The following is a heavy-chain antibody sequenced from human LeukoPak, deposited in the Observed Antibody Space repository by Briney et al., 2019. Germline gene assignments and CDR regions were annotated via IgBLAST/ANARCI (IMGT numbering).Heavy chain of an antibody. CDR1: GYTFTGYY. CDR2: INPNSGST. V-gene: IGHV1-2*02. J-gene: IGHJ4*02. Sequence: ASVKVSCKASGYTFTGYYMHWVRQAPGQGLEWMGWINPNSGSTNYAQKFQGRVTMTRDTSISTAYMELSRLRSDDTAVYYCARATVTNDYFDYWGQGTLVTVSS. CDR3: ARATVTNDYFDY. D-gene: IGHD4-17*01.